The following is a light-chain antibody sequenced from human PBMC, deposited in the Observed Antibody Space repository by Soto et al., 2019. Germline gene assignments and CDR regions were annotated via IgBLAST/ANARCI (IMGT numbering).Light chain of an antibody. CDR1: SSDVGYYNL. Sequence: QSVLTQPAAVSGSTGQSITISCTGTSSDVGYYNLVSWYQQHPGKAPKLIIYEVNKRPSGFSNRFSGSKSGNTASLTISGLQAEDEADYYCCSYAGSTSHYVFGTGTNVTGL. J-gene: IGLJ1*01. V-gene: IGLV2-23*02. CDR3: CSYAGSTSHYV. CDR2: EVN.